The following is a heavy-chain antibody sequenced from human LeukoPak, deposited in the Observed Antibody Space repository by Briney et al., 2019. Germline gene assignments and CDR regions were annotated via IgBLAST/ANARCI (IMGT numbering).Heavy chain of an antibody. J-gene: IGHJ3*02. D-gene: IGHD5-24*01. CDR1: GFTVSSNY. V-gene: IGHV3-66*01. Sequence: PGGSLRLSCAASGFTVSSNYMSWVRQAPGKGLEWVSVIYSGGSTDYKDSVKDGFIISRDNSKNTLYLQMNSLRAEDTAVYYCAKEMATMNAFDIWGQGTMVTVSS. CDR2: IYSGGST. CDR3: AKEMATMNAFDI.